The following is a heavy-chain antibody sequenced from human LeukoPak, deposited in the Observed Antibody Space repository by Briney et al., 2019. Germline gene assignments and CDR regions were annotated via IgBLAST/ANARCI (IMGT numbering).Heavy chain of an antibody. CDR2: ISSSSNYI. V-gene: IGHV3-21*01. CDR3: VRSQGGYYYDSSGYYQGPLDY. CDR1: GFTLGTHC. D-gene: IGHD3-22*01. J-gene: IGHJ4*02. Sequence: PGGSLRLSCAASGFTLGTHCMTWVRQAPGKGLEWVSSISSSSNYIHYADSVEGRFTISRDNAENSLYLQMNGLRAEDTAMYYCVRSQGGYYYDSSGYYQGPLDYWGQGTLVTVSS.